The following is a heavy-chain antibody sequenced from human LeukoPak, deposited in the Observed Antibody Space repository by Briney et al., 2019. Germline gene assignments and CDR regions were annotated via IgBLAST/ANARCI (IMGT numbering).Heavy chain of an antibody. Sequence: GGSLRLSCAASGFTFSNAWMNWVRQAPGKGLEWVGRIRSKTEGGRTDYAAPVKGRFSISRDDPKSTVYLQMNSLKTEDTAVYYCNTGTFDFTIPWGHGTLVTVSS. CDR3: NTGTFDFTIP. CDR1: GFTFSNAW. CDR2: IRSKTEGGRT. J-gene: IGHJ5*02. V-gene: IGHV3-15*01. D-gene: IGHD3-10*01.